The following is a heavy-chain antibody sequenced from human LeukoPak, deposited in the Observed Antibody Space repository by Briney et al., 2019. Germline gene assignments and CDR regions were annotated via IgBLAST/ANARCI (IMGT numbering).Heavy chain of an antibody. D-gene: IGHD3-9*01. CDR3: ARDHYDILTGSPSGHAFDI. V-gene: IGHV1-69*05. J-gene: IGHJ3*02. Sequence: GSSVKVSCKASGGTFSSYAISWVRQAPGQGLEWMGGIIPILGTANYAQKFQGRVTITTGESTSTAYMELSSLRSEDTAVYYCARDHYDILTGSPSGHAFDIWGQGTMVTVSS. CDR2: IIPILGTA. CDR1: GGTFSSYA.